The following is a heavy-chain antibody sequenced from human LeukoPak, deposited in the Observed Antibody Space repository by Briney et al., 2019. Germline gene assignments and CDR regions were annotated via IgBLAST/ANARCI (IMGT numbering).Heavy chain of an antibody. V-gene: IGHV3-23*01. J-gene: IGHJ4*02. CDR2: ISGSGGST. CDR3: ARGPMPRGYAY. Sequence: SGGSLRFSCAASGSTFTNYWLTWVRQAPGKGLEWVSAISGSGGSTYYADSVKGRFTISRDNSKNTLYLQMNSLRAEDTAVYYCARGPMPRGYAYWGQGTLVTVSS. D-gene: IGHD3-10*01. CDR1: GSTFTNYW.